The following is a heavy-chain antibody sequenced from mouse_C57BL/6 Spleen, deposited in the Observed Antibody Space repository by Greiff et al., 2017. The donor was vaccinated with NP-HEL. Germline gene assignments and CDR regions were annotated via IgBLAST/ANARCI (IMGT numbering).Heavy chain of an antibody. CDR2: INSDGSST. V-gene: IGHV5-16*01. Sequence: EVHLVESEGGLVQPGSSMKLSCTASGFTFSDYYMAWVRQVPEQGLEWVANINSDGSSTYYLDSLKGRFIISTANAKNLTYLQMSSRKSEDTATYYCARDRDYRSSCVYAMDDWGQGTSVTVSS. J-gene: IGHJ4*01. CDR1: GFTFSDYY. CDR3: ARDRDYRSSCVYAMDD. D-gene: IGHD1-1*01.